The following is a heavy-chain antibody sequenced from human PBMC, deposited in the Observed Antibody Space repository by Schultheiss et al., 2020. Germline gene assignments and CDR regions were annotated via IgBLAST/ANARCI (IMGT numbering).Heavy chain of an antibody. V-gene: IGHV4-59*08. CDR2: IFYTGSA. D-gene: IGHD7-27*01. CDR3: ARPLELGAVPDAFDI. J-gene: IGHJ3*02. Sequence: SETLSLTCTVSGGSISSYYWSWIRQHPGKGLEWIGYIFYTGSAYYNPSLKSRVTISVDTAKREFSLRLTSVTAADTAVYYCARPLELGAVPDAFDIWGQGTTVTVSS. CDR1: GGSISSYY.